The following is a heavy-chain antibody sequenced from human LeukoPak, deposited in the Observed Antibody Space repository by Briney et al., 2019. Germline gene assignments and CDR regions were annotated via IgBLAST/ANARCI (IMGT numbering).Heavy chain of an antibody. CDR2: ISRSSSSI. J-gene: IGHJ3*02. D-gene: IGHD4-17*01. CDR3: ARDPNGDYVGAFDM. Sequence: GGSLRLSCAASGFTFNRYSMNWVRQAPGKGLEWASYISRSSSSIDYADSVRGRFTVSRDNAKNSLYLQMNSLRVEDTAVYYCARDPNGDYVGAFDMWGLGTMVTVSS. CDR1: GFTFNRYS. V-gene: IGHV3-48*01.